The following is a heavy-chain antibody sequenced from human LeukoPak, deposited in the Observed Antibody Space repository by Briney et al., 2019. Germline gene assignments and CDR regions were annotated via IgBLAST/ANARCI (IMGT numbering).Heavy chain of an antibody. J-gene: IGHJ4*02. V-gene: IGHV4-61*02. CDR2: IYTSGST. CDR3: ARDSDDYGDYGD. CDR1: GGSISSGSYY. Sequence: SQTLSLTCTVSGGSISSGSYYWSWIRQPAGKGLEWIGRIYTSGSTNYNPSLKSRFTISVDTSKNQFSLKLSSVTAADTAVYYCARDSDDYGDYGDWGQGTLVTVSS. D-gene: IGHD4-17*01.